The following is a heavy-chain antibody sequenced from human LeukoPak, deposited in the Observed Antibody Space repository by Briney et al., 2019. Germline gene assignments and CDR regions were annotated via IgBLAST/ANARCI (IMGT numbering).Heavy chain of an antibody. D-gene: IGHD3-22*01. CDR3: VTLFYYDSRGPPS. V-gene: IGHV4-39*01. CDR1: GGSIRSSNYY. CDR2: IYYSGST. J-gene: IGHJ5*02. Sequence: SSETLSLTCNVLGGSIRSSNYYWGWIRQPPGKGLEWIGSIYYSGSTYYNPSLKGRGTMSVDTSNNQFSLKLTSATATDTAVYYCVTLFYYDSRGPPSWGQGTLVTVSS.